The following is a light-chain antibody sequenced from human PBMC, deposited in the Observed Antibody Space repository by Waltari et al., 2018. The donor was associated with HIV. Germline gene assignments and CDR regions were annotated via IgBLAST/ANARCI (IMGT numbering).Light chain of an antibody. CDR2: ITY. CDR3: ATWDDSLNGQV. J-gene: IGLJ3*02. Sequence: QSVLTQPPSASGTPGQRVTISCSGSSSNIGRNSVNWYQQLPGTAPQRLIYITYQLPSGVPDRFSGSKSGTSASLAMSGLQSEDEADYYCATWDDSLNGQVFGGGTKVTVL. CDR1: SSNIGRNS. V-gene: IGLV1-44*01.